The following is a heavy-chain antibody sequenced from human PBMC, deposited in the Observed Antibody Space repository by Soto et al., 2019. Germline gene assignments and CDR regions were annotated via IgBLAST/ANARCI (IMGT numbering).Heavy chain of an antibody. Sequence: QVQLQQWGAGLLKPPETLSLTCAVYGGSFSGYYWSWIRQPPGKGLEWIGEINHSGSTNYNPSLKSRVTISVDTSNNQFSLKLSSVTAADTAVSCCASRVPITIVGVVISNWFDPWGQGTLVTVSS. CDR1: GGSFSGYY. CDR3: ASRVPITIVGVVISNWFDP. V-gene: IGHV4-34*01. CDR2: INHSGST. J-gene: IGHJ5*02. D-gene: IGHD3-3*01.